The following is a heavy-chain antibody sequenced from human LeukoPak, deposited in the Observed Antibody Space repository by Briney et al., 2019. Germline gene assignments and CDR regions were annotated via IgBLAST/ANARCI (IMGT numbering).Heavy chain of an antibody. J-gene: IGHJ4*02. CDR2: ITGDDST. V-gene: IGHV3-23*01. CDR3: AKGHYDFRDY. CDR1: GFTFGTFA. Sequence: GGSLRLSCAASGFTFGTFAFSWVRQAPGKGLEWVSSITGDDSTYYADSVKGRFTISRDTSSNTLYLQMNSLRVEDTALYYCAKGHYDFRDYWGQGTLVTVSS. D-gene: IGHD3-3*01.